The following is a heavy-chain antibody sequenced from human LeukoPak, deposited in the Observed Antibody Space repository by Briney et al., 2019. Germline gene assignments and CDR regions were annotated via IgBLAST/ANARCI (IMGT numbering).Heavy chain of an antibody. CDR3: ARSSYSSWYRSEYFQD. D-gene: IGHD6-19*01. V-gene: IGHV5-51*01. J-gene: IGHJ1*01. CDR1: GYNFATYW. CDR2: IYPRDSDT. Sequence: GESLKISCEGSGYNFATYWIAWVRQMPGKGLEWMGIIYPRDSDTRYSPSFQGQVTISVDKSISTAYLHWSSLKASDTAMYYCARSSYSSWYRSEYFQDWGQGTLVTVSS.